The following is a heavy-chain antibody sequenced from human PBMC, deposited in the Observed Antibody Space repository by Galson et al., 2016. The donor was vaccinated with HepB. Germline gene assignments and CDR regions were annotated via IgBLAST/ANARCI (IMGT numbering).Heavy chain of an antibody. CDR1: GFTLDHYA. J-gene: IGHJ3*02. Sequence: LRLSCAASGFTLDHYAMHWVRQAPGKGLEWVSGISWNSGSIGYADSVKGRFTISRDNAKHSLYLQMNSLRAGDTALYYCAKDSGAYYYDSSGYRRNAFDMWGQGTMVAFSS. CDR3: AKDSGAYYYDSSGYRRNAFDM. V-gene: IGHV3-9*01. D-gene: IGHD3-22*01. CDR2: ISWNSGSI.